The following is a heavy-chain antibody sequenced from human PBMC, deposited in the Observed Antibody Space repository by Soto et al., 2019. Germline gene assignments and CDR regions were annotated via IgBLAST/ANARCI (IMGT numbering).Heavy chain of an antibody. CDR3: TTDGVGAQDIVVVPAATVIEGDGFDY. J-gene: IGHJ4*02. Sequence: GGSLRLSCGASGFTFSNAWMSWVRQAPGKGLEWVGRIKSKTDGGTTDYAAPVKGRLTISREDSKNTLYLEMNRLKTQDTAVYYCTTDGVGAQDIVVVPAATVIEGDGFDYWGQGTLVHVSS. CDR2: IKSKTDGGTT. D-gene: IGHD2-2*01. V-gene: IGHV3-15*01. CDR1: GFTFSNAW.